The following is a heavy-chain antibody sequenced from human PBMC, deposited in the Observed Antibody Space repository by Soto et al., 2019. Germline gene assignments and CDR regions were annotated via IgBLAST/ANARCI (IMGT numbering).Heavy chain of an antibody. V-gene: IGHV3-30*18. CDR2: ISYDGSNK. J-gene: IGHJ4*02. CDR1: GFTFSSYG. Sequence: QVQLVESGGGVVQPGRSLRLSCAASGFTFSSYGMHWVRQAPGKGLEWVAVISYDGSNKYYADSVKGRFTISRDNSKNTLYLQMNSLRAEDTAVYYCAKGLGSSTDGFDYWGQGTLVTVSS. D-gene: IGHD6-13*01. CDR3: AKGLGSSTDGFDY.